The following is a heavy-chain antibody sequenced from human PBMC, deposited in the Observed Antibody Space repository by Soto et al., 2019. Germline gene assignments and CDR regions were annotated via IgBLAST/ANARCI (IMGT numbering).Heavy chain of an antibody. D-gene: IGHD2-21*01. V-gene: IGHV4-31*03. CDR1: GGSITTGICY. J-gene: IGHJ4*02. CDR2: IFPIGRS. Sequence: SETLSLTCSVSGGSITTGICYWSWIRQNAGEGLEWIGNIFPIGRSHFNPSFKSRSQLFVDTSKNQFSLRLDSVTAADTALYRCARTCGGRGYFDSSCPGILVTVYS. CDR3: ARTCGGRGYFDS.